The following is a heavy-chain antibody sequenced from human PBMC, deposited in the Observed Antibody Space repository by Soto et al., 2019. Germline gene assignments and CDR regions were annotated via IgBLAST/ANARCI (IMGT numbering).Heavy chain of an antibody. CDR3: ARDFGEGLWCDY. D-gene: IGHD5-18*01. V-gene: IGHV3-30-3*01. CDR2: ISYDGSNK. J-gene: IGHJ4*02. Sequence: QVQLVESGGGVVQPGRSLRLSCAASGFTFSSYAMHWVRQAPGKGLEWVAVISYDGSNKYYADSVKGRFTISRDNSKNTLYLQMNSLRAEDTAVYYCARDFGEGLWCDYWGQGTLVTVSS. CDR1: GFTFSSYA.